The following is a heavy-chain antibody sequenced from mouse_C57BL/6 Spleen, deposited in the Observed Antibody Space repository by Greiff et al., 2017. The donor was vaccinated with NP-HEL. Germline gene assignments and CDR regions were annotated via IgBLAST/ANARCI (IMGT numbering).Heavy chain of an antibody. V-gene: IGHV5-17*01. J-gene: IGHJ2*01. CDR2: ISSGSSTI. Sequence: EVHLVESGGGLVKPGGSLKLSCAASGFTFSDYGMHWVRQAPEKGLEWVAYISSGSSTIYYADTVKGRFTISRDNAKNTLFLQMTSLRSEDTAMYYCARKATNWSYYFDYWGQGTTLTVSS. CDR1: GFTFSDYG. CDR3: ARKATNWSYYFDY. D-gene: IGHD4-1*01.